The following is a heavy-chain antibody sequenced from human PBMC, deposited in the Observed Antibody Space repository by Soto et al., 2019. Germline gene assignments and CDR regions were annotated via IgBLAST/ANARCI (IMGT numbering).Heavy chain of an antibody. CDR1: GFTFSSYA. J-gene: IGHJ2*01. CDR2: ISYAGINK. V-gene: IGHV3-30-3*01. D-gene: IGHD4-4*01. CDR3: ARPLWRDDYNWGYFDL. Sequence: QVQLVESGGGVVQPGRSLRLSCAASGFTFSSYAMQWVRQAPGKGLEWVAVISYAGINKYYADSVKGRFTISRDNSNNTLYLQMNSLIAEDTAVYYCARPLWRDDYNWGYFDLWGRGTLVTVSS.